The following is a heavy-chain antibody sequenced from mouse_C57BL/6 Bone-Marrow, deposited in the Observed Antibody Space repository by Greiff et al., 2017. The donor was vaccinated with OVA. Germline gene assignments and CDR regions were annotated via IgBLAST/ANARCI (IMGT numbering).Heavy chain of an antibody. CDR2: INPNNGGT. CDR3: ACHYYGSSYRYFDV. V-gene: IGHV1-26*01. CDR1: GYTFTDYY. Sequence: EVQLQQSGPELVKPGASVKISCKASGYTFTDYYMNWVKQSHGKSLEWIGDINPNNGGTSYNQKFKGKATLTVDKSSSTAYMELRSLTSEDSAVYYCACHYYGSSYRYFDVWGTGTTVTVSS. D-gene: IGHD1-1*01. J-gene: IGHJ1*03.